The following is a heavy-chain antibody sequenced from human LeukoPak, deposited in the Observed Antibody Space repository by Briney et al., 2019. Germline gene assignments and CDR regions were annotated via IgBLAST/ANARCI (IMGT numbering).Heavy chain of an antibody. CDR1: GGTFSNYG. Sequence: SVKVSCKASGGTFSNYGFSWVRQAPGQGLEWMGGIIPIFGTANYAQKFQGRVTITADKSTSTAYMELSSLRSEDTAVYYCARVADKYSSGWSVDAFDIWGQGTMVTVSS. V-gene: IGHV1-69*06. CDR2: IIPIFGTA. D-gene: IGHD6-19*01. CDR3: ARVADKYSSGWSVDAFDI. J-gene: IGHJ3*02.